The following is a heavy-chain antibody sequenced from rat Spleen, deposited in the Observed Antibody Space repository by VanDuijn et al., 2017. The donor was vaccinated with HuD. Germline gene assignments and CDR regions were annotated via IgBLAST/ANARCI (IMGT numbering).Heavy chain of an antibody. V-gene: IGHV2-43*01. D-gene: IGHD1-6*01. CDR2: IWSGGST. J-gene: IGHJ2*01. CDR1: GFSLTSYH. Sequence: QVQLKESGPGLVQPSQTLSLTCTVSGFSLTSYHVSWVRQPPGKGLEWMGVIWSGGSTAYNSLLKSRLSITRDISESQVFLEMNRLQTEDTATYYCARADRETYAHFDHWGQGVMVTVSS. CDR3: ARADRETYAHFDH.